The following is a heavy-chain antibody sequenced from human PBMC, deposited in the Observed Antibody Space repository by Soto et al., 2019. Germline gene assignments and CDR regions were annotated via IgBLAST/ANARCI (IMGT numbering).Heavy chain of an antibody. Sequence: EVQLVESGGGLVKPGGSLRLSCAASGFTFSSYSMNWVRQAPGKGLEWVSSISSSSSYIYYADSVKGRFTISRDNAKNSLYLQMNSLRAEDTAVYYCARIAGSRAYYFDYWGQGTLVTVSS. CDR2: ISSSSSYI. V-gene: IGHV3-21*01. CDR3: ARIAGSRAYYFDY. D-gene: IGHD6-13*01. J-gene: IGHJ4*02. CDR1: GFTFSSYS.